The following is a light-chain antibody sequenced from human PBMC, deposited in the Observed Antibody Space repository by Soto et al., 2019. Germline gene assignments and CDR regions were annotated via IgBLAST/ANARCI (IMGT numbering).Light chain of an antibody. J-gene: IGKJ5*01. V-gene: IGKV3-15*01. CDR1: QSVSSY. Sequence: IVMTQSPATLSVSGGERASLFGRASQSVSSYLAWYQNKPGQTPRLLIYDISTRAAGVPARFSGSGYGTDLTLTISSLQPEDFAVYYCQQYNIWRSITFGQGTRLEIK. CDR3: QQYNIWRSIT. CDR2: DIS.